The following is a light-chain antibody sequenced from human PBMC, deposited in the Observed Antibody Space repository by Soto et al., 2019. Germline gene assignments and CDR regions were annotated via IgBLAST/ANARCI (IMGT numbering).Light chain of an antibody. CDR2: DVS. J-gene: IGLJ1*01. CDR1: SSDVGGYNY. V-gene: IGLV2-14*01. CDR3: SSYTSSSFYV. Sequence: QSVLTQPASVSGSPGQSITISCTGTSSDVGGYNYVSWHQQHPGKAPKLMIYDVSNRPSGVSNRFSGSKSGNTASLTISGLQAEDEADYYCSSYTSSSFYVFGTGTKLTVL.